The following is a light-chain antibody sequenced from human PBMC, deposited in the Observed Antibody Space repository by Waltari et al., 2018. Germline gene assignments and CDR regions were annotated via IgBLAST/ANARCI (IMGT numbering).Light chain of an antibody. CDR3: CSYGGSYTWV. J-gene: IGLJ3*02. Sequence: QSALTQFRSVSGSLGQSVTISCPGTSSDVGGYNYVSWYQQHPGKAPKLMIYDVNKRPSGVPDRFSGSKSGNTASLTISGLQAEDEAGYYCCSYGGSYTWVFGGGTELTVL. CDR2: DVN. V-gene: IGLV2-11*01. CDR1: SSDVGGYNY.